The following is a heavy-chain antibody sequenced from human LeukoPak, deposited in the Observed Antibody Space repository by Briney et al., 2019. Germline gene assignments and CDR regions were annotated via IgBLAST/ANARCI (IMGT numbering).Heavy chain of an antibody. CDR1: GGSIRSHF. J-gene: IGHJ3*02. V-gene: IGHV4-59*11. Sequence: SETLSLTCTFSGGSIRSHFWNWVRQPPGKGLEWIGFGHHSGSTMYNPSLNSRVALSVDTSKNQFSLKLTSVTAADTAVYYCARRGALSHIVVVIASKAFDIWGQGTMVTVSS. D-gene: IGHD2-21*01. CDR3: ARRGALSHIVVVIASKAFDI. CDR2: GHHSGST.